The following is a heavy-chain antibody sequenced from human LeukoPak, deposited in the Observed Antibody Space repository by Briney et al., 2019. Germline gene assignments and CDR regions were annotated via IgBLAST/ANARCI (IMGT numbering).Heavy chain of an antibody. CDR1: GYTFTSYG. D-gene: IGHD1-26*01. J-gene: IGHJ5*02. Sequence: GASVTVPCKASGYTFTSYGISWVRQAPGPPLEWTGWISAYNGNTNDAQNLQGRVTMTTDTSTSTAYMELRSLRSDDTAVYYCARSFTGPQWGGDLFDPWGQGALVTVSS. V-gene: IGHV1-18*01. CDR2: ISAYNGNT. CDR3: ARSFTGPQWGGDLFDP.